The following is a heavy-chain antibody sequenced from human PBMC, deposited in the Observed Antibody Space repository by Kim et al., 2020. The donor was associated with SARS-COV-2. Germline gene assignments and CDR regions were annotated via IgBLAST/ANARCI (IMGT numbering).Heavy chain of an antibody. D-gene: IGHD6-13*01. CDR2: ISSSGSTI. J-gene: IGHJ6*02. Sequence: GGSLRLSCAASGFTFSDYYMSWIRQAPGKGREWVSYISSSGSTIYYADSVKGRFTISRDNAKNSLYLQMNSLRAEDTAVYYCARDYLSVAAADPYYYGMDVWGQGTTVTVSS. CDR3: ARDYLSVAAADPYYYGMDV. V-gene: IGHV3-11*04. CDR1: GFTFSDYY.